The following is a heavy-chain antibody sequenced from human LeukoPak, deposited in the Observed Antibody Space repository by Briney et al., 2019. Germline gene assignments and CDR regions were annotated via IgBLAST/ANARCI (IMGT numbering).Heavy chain of an antibody. CDR2: IKSDGSST. V-gene: IGHV3-74*01. D-gene: IGHD2-15*01. CDR1: GFTFSGYW. CDR3: ARTFAAAHIDY. J-gene: IGHJ4*02. Sequence: GGSLRLSCAASGFTFSGYWMHWVRQAPGKGLVWVSHIKSDGSSTTYADSVKGRFTISRDNAKNTLYLEMNSLRAEDTAVYYCARTFAAAHIDYWGQGTLVTVSS.